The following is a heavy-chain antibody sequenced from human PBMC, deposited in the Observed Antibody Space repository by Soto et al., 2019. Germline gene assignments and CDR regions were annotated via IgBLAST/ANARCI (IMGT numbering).Heavy chain of an antibody. Sequence: PGESLKISCQGSGYSFATYWIGWVRQMPGKGLEWMGIIYPSDSDTRYSPSFQGQVTISAAKSINTAYLQWSSLKASDTAMYYCVRGSNSPDHWGQGTLVTVSS. V-gene: IGHV5-51*01. CDR3: VRGSNSPDH. CDR2: IYPSDSDT. CDR1: GYSFATYW. D-gene: IGHD1-1*01. J-gene: IGHJ1*01.